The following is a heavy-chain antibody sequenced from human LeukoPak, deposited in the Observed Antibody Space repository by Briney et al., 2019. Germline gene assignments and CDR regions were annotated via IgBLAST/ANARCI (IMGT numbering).Heavy chain of an antibody. CDR3: AKDSGQWLRSPFDY. D-gene: IGHD5-12*01. V-gene: IGHV3-23*01. Sequence: GGSLRLSCAASGFIVRNYAMSWVRQAPGKGLERVSGISNSGGYTYYADSVRGRFTISRDNSKNTLYLQMNSLRAEDTAVYYCAKDSGQWLRSPFDYWGQGTLVTVSS. CDR1: GFIVRNYA. CDR2: ISNSGGYT. J-gene: IGHJ4*02.